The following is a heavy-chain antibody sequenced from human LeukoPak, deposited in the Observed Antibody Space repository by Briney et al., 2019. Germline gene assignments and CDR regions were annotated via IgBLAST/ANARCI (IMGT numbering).Heavy chain of an antibody. CDR3: AREERTTIAAADTAYYFDY. Sequence: PGGSLRLSCAASGFTFSSYSMNWVRQAPGKGLEWVSYISSSSSAIYYADSVKGRFTISRDNAKNSLYLQMNSLRAEDTAVYYCAREERTTIAAADTAYYFDYWGQGTLVTVSS. J-gene: IGHJ4*02. CDR1: GFTFSSYS. D-gene: IGHD6-13*01. CDR2: ISSSSSAI. V-gene: IGHV3-48*04.